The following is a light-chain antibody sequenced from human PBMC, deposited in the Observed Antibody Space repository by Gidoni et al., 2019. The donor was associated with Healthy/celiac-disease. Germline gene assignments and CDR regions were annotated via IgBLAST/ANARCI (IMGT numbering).Light chain of an antibody. Sequence: DIQMTQSPSSLSASVGDRVTITCRASQSISSYLNWYQPKPGKAPKLLIYAASSLQSGVPSRFSGSGAGTDFTLTISSLQPEDCATYYCQQSYSTPQTFGQGTKVEIK. CDR1: QSISSY. CDR2: AAS. J-gene: IGKJ1*01. CDR3: QQSYSTPQT. V-gene: IGKV1-39*01.